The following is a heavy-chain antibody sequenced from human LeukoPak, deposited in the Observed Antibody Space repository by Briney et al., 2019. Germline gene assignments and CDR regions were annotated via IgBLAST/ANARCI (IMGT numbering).Heavy chain of an antibody. Sequence: GESLKISCEASGYNFASYWIGWVRQMPGKGLEWMGIILPGDSDPRYSPSFQGQVTISADKSISTAYLQWSSLKASDTGMYYCAGLDSGGYYYSGFWGQGTLVTVSS. CDR1: GYNFASYW. V-gene: IGHV5-51*01. CDR2: ILPGDSDP. CDR3: AGLDSGGYYYSGF. D-gene: IGHD5-12*01. J-gene: IGHJ4*02.